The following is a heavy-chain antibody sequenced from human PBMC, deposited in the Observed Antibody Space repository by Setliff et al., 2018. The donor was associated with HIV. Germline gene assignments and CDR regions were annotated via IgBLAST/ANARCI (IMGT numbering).Heavy chain of an antibody. CDR1: GGTFSRYS. D-gene: IGHD2-21*02. CDR3: ARGVRVTVVQRASSLDF. V-gene: IGHV1-69*13. Sequence: SVKVSCQASGGTFSRYSITWVRQAPGQGLEWMGGIIPIFNKANYAQKFQGRVTITADESTSTAYMELSSLGSEDTAFYFCARGVRVTVVQRASSLDFWGQGTLVTVSS. J-gene: IGHJ4*02. CDR2: IIPIFNKA.